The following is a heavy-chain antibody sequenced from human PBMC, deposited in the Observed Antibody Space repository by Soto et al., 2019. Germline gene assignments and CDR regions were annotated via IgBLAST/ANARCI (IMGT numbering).Heavy chain of an antibody. CDR1: AFTFSSYA. V-gene: IGHV3-23*01. CDR2: VSGSGDST. J-gene: IGHJ4*02. CDR3: ATGRASDCPGCTQDY. Sequence: EVQLLESGGGLAQPGGSLRLSCAASAFTFSSYAMSWVRQAPGKGLEWVSAVSGSGDSTYYADSVKGRFTISRDNSKNPLYLQMNSLRAEDTAVYYCATGRASDCPGCTQDYWGQGTLVTVSS. D-gene: IGHD2-21*02.